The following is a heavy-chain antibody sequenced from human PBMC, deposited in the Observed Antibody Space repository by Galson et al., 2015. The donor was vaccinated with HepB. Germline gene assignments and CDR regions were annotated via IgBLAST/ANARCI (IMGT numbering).Heavy chain of an antibody. CDR2: INPNSGGT. V-gene: IGHV1-2*06. Sequence: SVKVSCKASGSTFTGYYMHWVRQAPGQGLEWMGRINPNSGGTNYAQKFQGRVTMTRDTSISTAYMELSRLRSDDTAVYYCARVGRGNYYDSSGYYYWGQGTLVTVSS. J-gene: IGHJ4*02. D-gene: IGHD3-22*01. CDR1: GSTFTGYY. CDR3: ARVGRGNYYDSSGYYY.